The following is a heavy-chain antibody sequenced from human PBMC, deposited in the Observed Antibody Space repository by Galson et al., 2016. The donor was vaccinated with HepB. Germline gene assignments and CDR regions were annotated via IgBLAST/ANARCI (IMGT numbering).Heavy chain of an antibody. CDR2: IMHSGATT. J-gene: IGHJ5*02. D-gene: IGHD2/OR15-2a*01. CDR1: GFIFSIYA. V-gene: IGHV3-23*01. CDR3: AKANIIMVTLGIYLDT. Sequence: SLRLSCAASGFIFSIYAMNWVRQAPGKGLEWVSTIMHSGATTYYADSVRGRFTVSRDNFRNTLYLQMNGLRADDTAVYYCAKANIIMVTLGIYLDTWGPGTLVTVSS.